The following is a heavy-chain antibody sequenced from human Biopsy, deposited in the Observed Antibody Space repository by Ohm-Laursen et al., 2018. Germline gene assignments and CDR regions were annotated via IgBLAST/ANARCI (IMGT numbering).Heavy chain of an antibody. J-gene: IGHJ4*02. CDR2: ISDSGST. CDR3: ARRGSGGRSFDH. D-gene: IGHD2-15*01. CDR1: GGSISSFY. Sequence: PSQTLYLTCTVSGGSISSFYWTWIRQPPGKGPEWIGDISDSGSTNYKPSLKSRIIISVDTSKNHFSLNLSSVTAADTAVYYCARRGSGGRSFDHWGQGTLVTVSS. V-gene: IGHV4-59*08.